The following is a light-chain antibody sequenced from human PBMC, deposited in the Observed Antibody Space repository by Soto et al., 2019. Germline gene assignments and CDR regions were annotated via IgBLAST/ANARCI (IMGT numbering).Light chain of an antibody. CDR3: QQYYTTPTIT. Sequence: DIVMTQSPDSLAMSLGERATINCKSSQSVLYTLNKRNYLSGYQQKPGQPPKLLIYWAYTRDSGVPDRFSGSGSGTEFTLTISSLQAEDAAVYYCQQYYTTPTITFGQGTRLEIK. CDR2: WAY. J-gene: IGKJ5*01. V-gene: IGKV4-1*01. CDR1: QSVLYTLNKRNY.